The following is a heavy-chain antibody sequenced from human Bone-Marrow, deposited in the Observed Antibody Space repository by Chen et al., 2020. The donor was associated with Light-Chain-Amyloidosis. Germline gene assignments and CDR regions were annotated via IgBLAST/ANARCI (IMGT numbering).Heavy chain of an antibody. CDR3: ARGREYIPFDY. J-gene: IGHJ4*02. D-gene: IGHD1-1*01. CDR1: GGSFSGYY. CDR2: INHSGST. V-gene: IGHV4-34*01. Sequence: QVQLQQWGAGPLKPSETLSLTCAVYGGSFSGYYWSWIRQPPGKGLEWIGEINHSGSTNYNPSLKSRVTISVDTSKNQFSLKLSSVTAADTAVYYCARGREYIPFDYWGQGTLVTVSS.